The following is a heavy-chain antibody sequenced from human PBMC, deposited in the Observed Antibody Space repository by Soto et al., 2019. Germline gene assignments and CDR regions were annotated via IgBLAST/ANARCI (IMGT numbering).Heavy chain of an antibody. D-gene: IGHD4-17*01. CDR1: GGGITSYY. Sequence: QVQLHESGPGLEKPSETLSLTCAVSGGGITSYYWKWIRQFPGKGLEWIGYIYFTGTTKYNPSLTSRVSISIDTSTRRFSLNLTSVTAADAAVYYCARRHGDHSTFAFDIWSQGTLVTVSS. V-gene: IGHV4-59*01. J-gene: IGHJ3*02. CDR2: IYFTGTT. CDR3: ARRHGDHSTFAFDI.